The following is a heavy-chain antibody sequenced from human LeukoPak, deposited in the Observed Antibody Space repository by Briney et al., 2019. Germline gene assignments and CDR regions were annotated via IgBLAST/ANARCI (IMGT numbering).Heavy chain of an antibody. J-gene: IGHJ6*02. Sequence: PGGSLRLSCAASGFTFSSYSMNWVRQAPGKGLEWVSSIRSSSSYIYYADSVKGRFTISRDNAKNSLYLQMNSLRAEDTAVYYCARDDYGDYVRQNSDYYYGMDVWGQGTTVTVSS. V-gene: IGHV3-21*01. D-gene: IGHD4-17*01. CDR3: ARDDYGDYVRQNSDYYYGMDV. CDR2: IRSSSSYI. CDR1: GFTFSSYS.